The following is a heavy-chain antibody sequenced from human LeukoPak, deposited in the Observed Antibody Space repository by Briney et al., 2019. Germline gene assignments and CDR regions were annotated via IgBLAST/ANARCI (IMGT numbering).Heavy chain of an antibody. CDR1: GFTFSSYG. Sequence: GGSLRLSCAASGFTFSSYGMHWVRQAPGKGLEWVAFIRYDGSKKYYADSVRGRFTISRDISKNTLHLLMNSLRPEDTAVYYCAKDKNPIAAAAYYFDYWGQGTLVTVSS. CDR2: IRYDGSKK. J-gene: IGHJ4*02. D-gene: IGHD6-13*01. V-gene: IGHV3-30*02. CDR3: AKDKNPIAAAAYYFDY.